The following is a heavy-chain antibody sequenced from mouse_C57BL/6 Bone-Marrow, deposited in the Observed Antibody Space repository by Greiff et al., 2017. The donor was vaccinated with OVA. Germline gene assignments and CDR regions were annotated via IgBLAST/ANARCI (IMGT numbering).Heavy chain of an antibody. CDR2: IWTGGGT. CDR1: GFSLTSYA. CDR3: ARNSPYYGNFHFDY. Sequence: QVQLQESGPGLVAPSQSLSITCTVSGFSLTSYAISWVRQPPGKGLEWLGVIWTGGGTNYNSALKSRLSISKDNSKSQVFLKMNSLQTDDTARYYCARNSPYYGNFHFDYWGQGTTLTVSS. V-gene: IGHV2-9-1*01. J-gene: IGHJ2*01. D-gene: IGHD2-10*01.